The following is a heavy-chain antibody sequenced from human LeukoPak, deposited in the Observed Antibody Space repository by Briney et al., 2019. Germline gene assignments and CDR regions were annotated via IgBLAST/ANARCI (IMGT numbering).Heavy chain of an antibody. V-gene: IGHV3-74*01. CDR2: LPPDELDI. D-gene: IGHD2-21*01. CDR1: XFXXTXXX. CDR3: VGTIAYRGSEY. J-gene: IGHJ4*02. Sequence: GXXXLXXXXXXFXXTXXXXXXVXQAPGMGXVWVSRLPPDELDIIYADSVKGRFTVSRDNAKNTVYLQMNNLRAEDTAVYYCVGTIAYRGSEYWGQGALVTVSS.